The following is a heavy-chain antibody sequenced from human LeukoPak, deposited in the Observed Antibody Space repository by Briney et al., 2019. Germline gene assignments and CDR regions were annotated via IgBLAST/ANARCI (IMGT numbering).Heavy chain of an antibody. CDR1: GYIFTNYW. CDR3: ARCGWLDDY. CDR2: INPSNSYS. D-gene: IGHD6-19*01. J-gene: IGHJ4*02. Sequence: GESLRISCYGSGYIFTNYWISWVRQMPRKGLEWMGIINPSNSYSQYNPSFQGHVTFSVHKSIATVYLQWTPLRASDTAIYYCARCGWLDDYWGQGTLVSVSS. V-gene: IGHV5-10-1*01.